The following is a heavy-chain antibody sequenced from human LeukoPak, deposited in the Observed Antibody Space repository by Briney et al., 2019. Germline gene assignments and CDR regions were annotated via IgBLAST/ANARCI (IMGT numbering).Heavy chain of an antibody. CDR3: ARDGEERYNYFDY. V-gene: IGHV4-59*12. CDR2: IYYSGST. D-gene: IGHD1-1*01. CDR1: GGSISSYY. Sequence: SETLSLTCTVSGGSISSYYWSWIRQPPGKGLEWIGYIYYSGSTNYNPSLKSRVTMSVDTSKDQFSLKLSSVTAADTAVYYCARDGEERYNYFDYWGQGTLVTVSS. J-gene: IGHJ4*02.